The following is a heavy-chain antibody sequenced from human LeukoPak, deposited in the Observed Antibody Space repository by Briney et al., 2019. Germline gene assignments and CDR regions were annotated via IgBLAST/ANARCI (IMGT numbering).Heavy chain of an antibody. CDR3: AKVLAYYFDY. J-gene: IGHJ4*02. Sequence: SGGSLRLSCTAPGFTFGAYAMSWFRQAPGKGLEWVSAIGSGTYYADSVKGRFTISRDNSKNTLYLQRNSLRAEDTAVYYCAKVLAYYFDYWGQGTLVTVSS. CDR1: GFTFGAYA. CDR2: IGSGT. V-gene: IGHV3-23*01.